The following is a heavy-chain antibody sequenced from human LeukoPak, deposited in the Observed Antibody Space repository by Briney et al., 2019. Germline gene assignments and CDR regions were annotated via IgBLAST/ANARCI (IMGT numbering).Heavy chain of an antibody. CDR1: GFTFSSYA. CDR3: ARDSVGGSSWYGFFDY. V-gene: IGHV3-30*04. J-gene: IGHJ4*02. CDR2: ISYDGSNK. D-gene: IGHD6-13*01. Sequence: PGRSLRLSCAASGFTFSSYAMHWVRQAPGKGLEWVAVISYDGSNKYYADSVKGRFTISRDNSKNTLYLQMNSLRAEDTAVYYCARDSVGGSSWYGFFDYWGQGTLVTVSS.